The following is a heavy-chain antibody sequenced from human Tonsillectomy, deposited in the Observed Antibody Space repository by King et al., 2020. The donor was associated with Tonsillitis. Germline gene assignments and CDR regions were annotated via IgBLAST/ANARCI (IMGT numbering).Heavy chain of an antibody. D-gene: IGHD7-27*01. V-gene: IGHV1-2*02. CDR2: ISPVSGGT. CDR1: GYTFSDYY. Sequence: QLVQSGAEVRKPGASVKVSCKASGYTFSDYYIHWVRQAPGQGLEWMGYISPVSGGTNYAQKFQGRVTMTRDTSIGTAYLELSRLRSDDTAVYYCARGLLGIEDYWGQGTLVTVSS. J-gene: IGHJ4*02. CDR3: ARGLLGIEDY.